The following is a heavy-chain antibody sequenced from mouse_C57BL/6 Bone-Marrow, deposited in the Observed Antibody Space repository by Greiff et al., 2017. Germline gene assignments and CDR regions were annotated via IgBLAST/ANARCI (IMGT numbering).Heavy chain of an antibody. V-gene: IGHV1-53*01. D-gene: IGHD2-3*01. J-gene: IGHJ2*01. Sequence: QVQLPQPGTELVKPGASVKLSCKASGYTFTSYWMHWVKQRPGQGLEWLGNINPSNGGTNYNEKFKSKATLTVDKSSSTAYMQLSSLTSEDAAVYYCARRGGYWYYFDYWGQGTTLTVSS. CDR3: ARRGGYWYYFDY. CDR1: GYTFTSYW. CDR2: INPSNGGT.